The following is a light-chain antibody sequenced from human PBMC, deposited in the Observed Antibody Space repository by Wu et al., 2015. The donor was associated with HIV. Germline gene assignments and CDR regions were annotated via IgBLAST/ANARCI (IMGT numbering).Light chain of an antibody. Sequence: DIQMTQSPSSLSASVGDRVTITCQASQDISNYLNWYQQKPGKAPKLLIYDASNLETGVPSRFSGSGSGTDFTFTISSLQPEDIATCYCQQYDNLPPLTFGGGTKVEIK. CDR2: DAS. CDR1: QDISNY. J-gene: IGKJ4*01. V-gene: IGKV1-33*01. CDR3: QQYDNLPPLT.